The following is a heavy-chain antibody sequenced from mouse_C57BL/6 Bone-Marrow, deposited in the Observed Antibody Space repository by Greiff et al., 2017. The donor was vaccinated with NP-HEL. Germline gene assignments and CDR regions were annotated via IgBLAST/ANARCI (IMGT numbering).Heavy chain of an antibody. CDR3: AGSRVYYDYDVGY. CDR1: GFNIKNTY. Sequence: EVQLVESVAELVRPGASVKLSCTASGFNIKNTYMHWVKQRPEQGLEWIGRIDPANGNTKYAPKFQGKATITADTSSNTAYLQLSCLTSEYTAIYYCAGSRVYYDYDVGYWGQGTTLTVSS. D-gene: IGHD2-4*01. J-gene: IGHJ2*01. CDR2: IDPANGNT. V-gene: IGHV14-3*01.